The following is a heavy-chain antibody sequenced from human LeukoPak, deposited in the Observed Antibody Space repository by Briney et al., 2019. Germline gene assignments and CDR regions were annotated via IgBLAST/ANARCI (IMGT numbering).Heavy chain of an antibody. Sequence: ASVKVSCKASGYTFTGYYMHWVRQAPGQGLEWMGWISAYNGNTNYAQKLQGRVTMTTDTSTSTAYMELRSLRSDDTAVYYCAISGVLYSGGSPTERYFDYWGQGTLVTVSS. V-gene: IGHV1-18*04. D-gene: IGHD2-15*01. CDR1: GYTFTGYY. CDR3: AISGVLYSGGSPTERYFDY. J-gene: IGHJ4*02. CDR2: ISAYNGNT.